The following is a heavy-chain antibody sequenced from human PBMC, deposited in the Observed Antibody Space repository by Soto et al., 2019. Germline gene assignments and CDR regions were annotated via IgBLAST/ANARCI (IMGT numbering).Heavy chain of an antibody. V-gene: IGHV1-18*01. D-gene: IGHD6-13*01. CDR2: ISAYNGNT. Sequence: ASVKVSCKASGYTLASYDINWVRQATGQGLEWMGWISAYNGNTNYAQKLQGRVTMTTDTSTSTAYMELRSLRSDDTAVYYCTYSSSWYNPFDYWGQGTLVTVSS. CDR3: TYSSSWYNPFDY. CDR1: GYTLASYD. J-gene: IGHJ4*02.